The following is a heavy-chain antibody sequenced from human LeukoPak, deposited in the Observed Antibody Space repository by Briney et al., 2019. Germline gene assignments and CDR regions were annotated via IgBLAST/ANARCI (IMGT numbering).Heavy chain of an antibody. D-gene: IGHD3-10*01. CDR2: IYYSGST. Sequence: SETLSLTCTVSGGSISSYYWSWIRQPPGKGLEWIGYIYYSGSTNYHHSLKSRVTISVDTSKNQFSLKLSSVTAADTAVYYCARLGKVRGYYYGMDVWGQGTTVTVSS. J-gene: IGHJ6*02. CDR3: ARLGKVRGYYYGMDV. CDR1: GGSISSYY. V-gene: IGHV4-59*08.